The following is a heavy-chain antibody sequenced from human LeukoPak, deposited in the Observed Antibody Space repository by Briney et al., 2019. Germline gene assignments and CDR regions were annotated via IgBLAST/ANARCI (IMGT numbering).Heavy chain of an antibody. J-gene: IGHJ4*02. CDR3: ARDDGGSGYSSGWYGH. CDR1: GYTFTTYG. Sequence: ASVKVSCKASGYTFTTYGITWVRQAPGQGLEWVGWISTYNGDTNYAQKLQGRVTMTTDTSTSTAYMELRSLRSDDTAVYYCARDDGGSGYSSGWYGHWGQGTLVTVSS. V-gene: IGHV1-18*01. CDR2: ISTYNGDT. D-gene: IGHD6-19*01.